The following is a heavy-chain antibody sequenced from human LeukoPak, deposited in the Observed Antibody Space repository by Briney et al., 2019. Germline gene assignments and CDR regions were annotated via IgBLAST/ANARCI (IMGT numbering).Heavy chain of an antibody. CDR2: ISGSDDGT. D-gene: IGHD6-6*01. CDR3: ARDKGSSYLSSFDY. V-gene: IGHV3-23*01. CDR1: GFTFSTYA. Sequence: PGGSLRLSCAASGFTFSTYAMSWVRQIPGKGLEWVSAISGSDDGTYYADSVKGRFTISRDNSKNTVYLQMNGLRAEDTATYYCARDKGSSYLSSFDYWGQGALVTVSS. J-gene: IGHJ4*02.